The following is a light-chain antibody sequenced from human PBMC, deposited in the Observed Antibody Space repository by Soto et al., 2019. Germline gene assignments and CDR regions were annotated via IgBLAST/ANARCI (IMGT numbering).Light chain of an antibody. CDR1: QSVSSKL. CDR3: RQYGRSLGFA. CDR2: GAS. Sequence: IVLTQSPGTLSLSPGERPTLAWKASQSVSSKLLAWYQEKPGQAPRLLFFGASSRATGIPDRFSGSGSGADFTLTISRLEPEDFAVYYCRQYGRSLGFAFGGGTKVDI. J-gene: IGKJ4*01. V-gene: IGKV3-20*01.